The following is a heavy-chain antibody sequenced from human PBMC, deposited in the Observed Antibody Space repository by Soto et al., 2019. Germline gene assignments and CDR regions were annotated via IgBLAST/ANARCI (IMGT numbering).Heavy chain of an antibody. D-gene: IGHD2-15*01. J-gene: IGHJ5*02. CDR1: GGSFSGYY. CDR2: IKHSGST. Sequence: QVQLQQWGAGLLKPSETLSLTCAVYGGSFSGYYWSWIRQPPGKGLEWIGEIKHSGSTNYNPSLKSRLNISVDTSKNHFAVKLSPVTAADTAVYYCARGSIPPRCSGGSCYPGTHNWFDPWGQGTLVTVSS. CDR3: ARGSIPPRCSGGSCYPGTHNWFDP. V-gene: IGHV4-34*01.